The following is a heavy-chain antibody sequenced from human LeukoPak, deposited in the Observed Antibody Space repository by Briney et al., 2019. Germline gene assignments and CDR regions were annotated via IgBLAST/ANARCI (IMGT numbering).Heavy chain of an antibody. V-gene: IGHV3-30*18. J-gene: IGHJ4*02. D-gene: IGHD6-19*01. Sequence: RRSLRLSCAASGFTFISDGMHWGCQGPRKGLEWVSVISYDGSNKYYADSVKGRFTISRDNSKNTLYLQMNSLRAEDTAVYYCAKDMSSGWRTGVFDYWGQGTLVTVSS. CDR1: GFTFISDG. CDR2: ISYDGSNK. CDR3: AKDMSSGWRTGVFDY.